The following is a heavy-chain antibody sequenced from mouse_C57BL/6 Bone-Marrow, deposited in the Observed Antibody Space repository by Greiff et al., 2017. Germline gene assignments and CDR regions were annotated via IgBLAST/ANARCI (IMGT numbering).Heavy chain of an antibody. J-gene: IGHJ4*01. V-gene: IGHV1-81*01. CDR2: IYPRSGNT. CDR3: ARQLFYAMDY. CDR1: GYTFTSYG. D-gene: IGHD3-1*01. Sequence: VQVVESGAELARPGASVKLSCKASGYTFTSYGISWVKQRTGQGLEWIGEIYPRSGNTYYNEKFKGKATLTADTSSSTAYMELRSLTSEDSAVYFCARQLFYAMDYWGQGTSVTVSS.